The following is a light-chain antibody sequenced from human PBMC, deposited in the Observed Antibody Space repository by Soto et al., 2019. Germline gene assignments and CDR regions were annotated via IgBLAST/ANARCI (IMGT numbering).Light chain of an antibody. J-gene: IGKJ5*01. CDR3: QQYGSSPIP. V-gene: IGKV3-20*01. CDR1: QSVSSSY. CDR2: GAS. Sequence: ESVLSQSPGTLSLSPGERATLSCRASQSVSSSYLAWYQQKPGQAPRLLIYGASSRATGIPDRFSGSGSGTDFTLTISRLEPEDFAVYYCQQYGSSPIPFGQVTRLEI.